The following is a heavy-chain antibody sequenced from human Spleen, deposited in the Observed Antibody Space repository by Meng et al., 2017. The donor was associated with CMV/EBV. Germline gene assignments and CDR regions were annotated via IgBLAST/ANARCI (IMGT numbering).Heavy chain of an antibody. CDR2: ISGYDGRT. Sequence: ASVKVSCKASGYTFSSYGISWVRQAPGQGLEWMGWISGYDGRTNYGRKFRGRVTMTRDTSTSTVYMDLTSLGSDDTAVYYCARGFYEYDNSGYYDDTFDIWGQGTMVTVSS. J-gene: IGHJ3*02. D-gene: IGHD3-22*01. CDR3: ARGFYEYDNSGYYDDTFDI. CDR1: GYTFSSYG. V-gene: IGHV1-18*01.